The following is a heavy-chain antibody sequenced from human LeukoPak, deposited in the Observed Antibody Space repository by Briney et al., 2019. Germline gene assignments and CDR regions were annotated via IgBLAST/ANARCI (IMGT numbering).Heavy chain of an antibody. CDR1: GGSISSSSYY. CDR3: ARHVHSQNDSSGYYSLWYFDL. Sequence: SETLCLTCTVSGGSISSSSYYWGWIRQPAGKGLEWIGSIYYSGSTYYNPSLKSRVTISVDTSKNQFSLKLSSVTAADTAVYYCARHVHSQNDSSGYYSLWYFDLWGRGTLVTVSS. J-gene: IGHJ2*01. CDR2: IYYSGST. D-gene: IGHD3-22*01. V-gene: IGHV4-39*01.